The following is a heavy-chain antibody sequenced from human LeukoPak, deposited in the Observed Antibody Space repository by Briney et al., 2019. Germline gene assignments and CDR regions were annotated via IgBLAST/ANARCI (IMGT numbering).Heavy chain of an antibody. Sequence: SGTLSLTCAVSGGSISSSNWWSWVRQPPGKGLEWSGEIYHSGSTNYNPSLKSRVTISVDKSKNQFSLKLSSVTAADTAVYYCARGPIAAAGTTGWFDPWGQGTLVTVSS. J-gene: IGHJ5*02. CDR1: GGSISSSNW. V-gene: IGHV4-4*02. D-gene: IGHD6-13*01. CDR2: IYHSGST. CDR3: ARGPIAAAGTTGWFDP.